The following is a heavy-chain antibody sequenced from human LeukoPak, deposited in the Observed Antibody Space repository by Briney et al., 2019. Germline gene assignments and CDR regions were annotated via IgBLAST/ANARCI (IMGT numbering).Heavy chain of an antibody. D-gene: IGHD3-3*01. J-gene: IGHJ6*02. V-gene: IGHV1-8*01. CDR3: ARDWYLFWSGYYRNYYGMDV. CDR1: GYTFTSYD. Sequence: GASVKVSCKASGYTFTSYDINWVRQATGQGLEWMGWMNPNSGNTGYAQKFQGRVTMTRNTSISTAYMELSSLRSEDTAVYYCARDWYLFWSGYYRNYYGMDVWGQGTTVTVSS. CDR2: MNPNSGNT.